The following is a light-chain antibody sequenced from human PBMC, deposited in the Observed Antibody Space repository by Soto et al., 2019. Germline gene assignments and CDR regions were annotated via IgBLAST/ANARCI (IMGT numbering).Light chain of an antibody. J-gene: IGLJ3*02. CDR2: EVS. Sequence: QSALTQPASVSGSPGQSITISCTGTSSDVGSYNLVSWYQQHPGKDPNLRIDEVSKRPSGVSNRCSGSKSGHTASLTITGRQAEDVADYYCCRYAGSSTVVLGGGSKRTVL. V-gene: IGLV2-23*02. CDR3: CRYAGSSTVV. CDR1: SSDVGSYNL.